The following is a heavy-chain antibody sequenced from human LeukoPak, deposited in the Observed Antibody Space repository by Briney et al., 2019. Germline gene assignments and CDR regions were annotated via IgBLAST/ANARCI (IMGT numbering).Heavy chain of an antibody. D-gene: IGHD2-2*01. V-gene: IGHV4-38-2*02. Sequence: PSETLSLTCTVSGYSISSGYYWGWIRQPPGKGLEWIGSIYHSGSTYYNPSLKSRVTISVDTSKNQFSLKLSSVTAADTPVYYCARDDIVVVPAADLSDPWGQGTLVTVSS. CDR1: GYSISSGYY. CDR2: IYHSGST. J-gene: IGHJ5*02. CDR3: ARDDIVVVPAADLSDP.